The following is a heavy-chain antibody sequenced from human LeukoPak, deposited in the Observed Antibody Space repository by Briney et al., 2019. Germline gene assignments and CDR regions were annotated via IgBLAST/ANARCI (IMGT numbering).Heavy chain of an antibody. CDR3: AQEDIVVVPAALRRVTTGDGY. V-gene: IGHV1-2*02. J-gene: IGHJ4*02. D-gene: IGHD2-2*01. CDR1: GYTFTGYY. CDR2: INPNSGGT. Sequence: ASVKVSCKASGYTFTGYYMHWVRQAPGQGLEWMGWINPNSGGTNYAQKFQGRVTMTRDTSISTAYMELSRLRSDDTAVYYCAQEDIVVVPAALRRVTTGDGYWGQGTLVTVSS.